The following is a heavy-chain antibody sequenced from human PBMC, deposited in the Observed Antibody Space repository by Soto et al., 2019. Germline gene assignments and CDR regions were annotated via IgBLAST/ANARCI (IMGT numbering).Heavy chain of an antibody. J-gene: IGHJ4*02. CDR1: GFTLSRYG. CDR2: ITNSGATT. Sequence: EVQLLESGGGLVQPGGSLRLSCAASGFTLSRYGMSWVRQAPGKGLEWVSGITNSGATTSYADSVKGRFTISRDNSKNSLYLQMISLRTEDTAVYYCARGWLGELLCDDWGQGTLVTVSS. V-gene: IGHV3-23*01. D-gene: IGHD3-10*01. CDR3: ARGWLGELLCDD.